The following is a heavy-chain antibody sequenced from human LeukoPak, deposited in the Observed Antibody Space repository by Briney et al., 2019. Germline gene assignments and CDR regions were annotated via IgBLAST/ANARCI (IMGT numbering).Heavy chain of an antibody. CDR2: IYYSGST. Sequence: SEALSLTCTVSGGSIMSYYWSWIRQPPGKGLEWIGSIYYSGSTNYNPSLKSRVTISVDTSKKQFSLKLSSVTAADTAVYYCARDDSDWYGENVYWYFDVWGRGTLVTVSS. V-gene: IGHV4-59*01. CDR3: ARDDSDWYGENVYWYFDV. J-gene: IGHJ2*01. CDR1: GGSIMSYY. D-gene: IGHD6-19*01.